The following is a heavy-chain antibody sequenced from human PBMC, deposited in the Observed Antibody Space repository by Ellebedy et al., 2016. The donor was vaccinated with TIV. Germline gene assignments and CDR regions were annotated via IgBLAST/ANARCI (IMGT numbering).Heavy chain of an antibody. D-gene: IGHD1-1*01. CDR3: ARAWAGYRSCFDP. CDR1: GGSISTYF. J-gene: IGHJ5*02. V-gene: IGHV4-59*01. Sequence: MPSETLSLTCTVPGGSISTYFWGWIRQPPGKGLEWIGSIHYSGGSNYKPSLKSRVTLSVYTSINQVSLRLTSVTDAVTAVYYCARAWAGYRSCFDPWGQGTLVTVSS. CDR2: IHYSGGS.